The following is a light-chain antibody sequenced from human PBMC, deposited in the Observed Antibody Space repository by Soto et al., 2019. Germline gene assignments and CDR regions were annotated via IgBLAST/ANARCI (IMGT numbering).Light chain of an antibody. J-gene: IGKJ5*01. V-gene: IGKV4-1*01. Sequence: DIVMTQSPDSLAVSLGERATINCKSSRTILKKSNNKDYLAWFQQKPGQPPKLILYWASTRRSGVPDRFSGGGSGTDFTLTISSLQTEDVAVYFCQQYYSAPITFGQGTRLEIK. CDR2: WAS. CDR3: QQYYSAPIT. CDR1: RTILKKSNNKDY.